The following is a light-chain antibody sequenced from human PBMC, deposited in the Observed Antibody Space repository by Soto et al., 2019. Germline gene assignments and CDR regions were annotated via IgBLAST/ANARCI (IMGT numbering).Light chain of an antibody. CDR2: GAS. Sequence: EILMTHSPATLSVYPWEVLTLSCRASQSISRTLAWYQQRPGQAPRLLIYGASSRATAVPARFSGSGSGTEFTLTISSLQSEDFAVYYCQQYNHWPPITFGQGTRLEIK. V-gene: IGKV3-15*01. J-gene: IGKJ5*01. CDR3: QQYNHWPPIT. CDR1: QSISRT.